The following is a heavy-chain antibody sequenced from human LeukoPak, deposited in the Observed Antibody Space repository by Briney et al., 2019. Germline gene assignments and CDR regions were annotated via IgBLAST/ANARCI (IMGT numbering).Heavy chain of an antibody. D-gene: IGHD3-22*01. J-gene: IGHJ4*02. V-gene: IGHV1-24*01. CDR1: GYTLTELS. CDR3: ATAEVGTYYYDSSGYYYFDY. Sequence: ASVKVSCKVSGYTLTELSMHWVRQAPGKGLEWMGGFDPEDGETIYAQKFQGRVTMPEDTSTDTAYMELSSLRSEDTAVYYCATAEVGTYYYDSSGYYYFDYWGQGTLVTVSS. CDR2: FDPEDGET.